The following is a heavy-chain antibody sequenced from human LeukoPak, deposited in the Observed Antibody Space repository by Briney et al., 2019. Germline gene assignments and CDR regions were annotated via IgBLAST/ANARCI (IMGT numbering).Heavy chain of an antibody. J-gene: IGHJ4*02. CDR2: IDPSDSYT. D-gene: IGHD6-13*01. Sequence: GESLQISCKGSGYNFNNYWISWVRQMPGKGLEWMGRIDPSDSYTNYSPSFQGHVTISADKSVTTVYLQWSSLKASDTAMYYCGRQDIAAAGLALDYWGQGTLVTVSS. V-gene: IGHV5-10-1*01. CDR1: GYNFNNYW. CDR3: GRQDIAAAGLALDY.